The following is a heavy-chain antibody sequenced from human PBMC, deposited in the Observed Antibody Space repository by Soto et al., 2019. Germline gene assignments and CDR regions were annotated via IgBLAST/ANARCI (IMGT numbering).Heavy chain of an antibody. CDR1: GGSISSGGYY. CDR3: ATEMATNRQFDY. V-gene: IGHV4-31*03. CDR2: IYYSGST. D-gene: IGHD5-12*01. Sequence: SETLSLTCTVSGGSISSGGYYWSWIRQHPGKGLEWIGYIYYSGSTYYNPSLKSRVTISVDTSKNQFSLKLSSVTAADTAVYYCATEMATNRQFDYWGQGTLVTVSS. J-gene: IGHJ4*02.